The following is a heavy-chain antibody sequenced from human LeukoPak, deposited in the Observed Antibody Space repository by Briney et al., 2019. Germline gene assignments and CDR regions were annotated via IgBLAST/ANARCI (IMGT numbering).Heavy chain of an antibody. J-gene: IGHJ4*02. CDR2: IYHDGST. CDR1: GGSFSGYY. CDR3: ARDRGGYTYSHDY. V-gene: IGHV4-34*01. D-gene: IGHD5-18*01. Sequence: SETLSLTCAVYGGSFSGYYWSWIRQPPEKGLEWIGEIYHDGSTNYNPSLKSRVTISMDKSKNQLSLKLNFVTAADTAVYYCARDRGGYTYSHDYWGQGTLVTVSS.